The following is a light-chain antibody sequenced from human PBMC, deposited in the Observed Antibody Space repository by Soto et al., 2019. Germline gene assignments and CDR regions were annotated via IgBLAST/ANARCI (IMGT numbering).Light chain of an antibody. CDR1: QGVSSY. CDR2: GAS. CDR3: QQYGSSPGT. Sequence: ENVFTHSLATLSLSPGERATLSCRASQGVSSYLAWYQQKPGQAPRLLIYGASSRATGIPDRFSGSGSGTDFTLTISRLEPEDFAVYYCQQYGSSPGTFGQGTKVDIK. V-gene: IGKV3-20*01. J-gene: IGKJ1*01.